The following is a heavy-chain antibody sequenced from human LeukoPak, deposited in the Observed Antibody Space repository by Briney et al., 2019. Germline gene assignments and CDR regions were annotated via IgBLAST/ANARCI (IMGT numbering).Heavy chain of an antibody. Sequence: SETLSLTCTVSGCSISSSSYYWGWIRQPPGKGLEWIGSIYYSGSTYYNPSLKSRVTISVDTSKNQFSLKLSSVTAADTAVYYCARSTTVVTPIWDAFDIWGQGTMVTVSS. V-gene: IGHV4-39*07. CDR2: IYYSGST. D-gene: IGHD4-23*01. J-gene: IGHJ3*02. CDR1: GCSISSSSYY. CDR3: ARSTTVVTPIWDAFDI.